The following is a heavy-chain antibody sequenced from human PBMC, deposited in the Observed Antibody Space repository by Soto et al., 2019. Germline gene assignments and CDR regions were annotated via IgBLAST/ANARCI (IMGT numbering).Heavy chain of an antibody. Sequence: PGGSLRLSCAASGFTFSTHGMHWVRQAPGKGLEWVAIIWYDGSKRYYADSLKGRFTVSRDNSKNTLFLQMNSLRAEDTAVYYCARSIAVAANYYYGMDVRGQGTTVTVSS. CDR1: GFTFSTHG. V-gene: IGHV3-33*01. CDR2: IWYDGSKR. CDR3: ARSIAVAANYYYGMDV. D-gene: IGHD6-19*01. J-gene: IGHJ6*02.